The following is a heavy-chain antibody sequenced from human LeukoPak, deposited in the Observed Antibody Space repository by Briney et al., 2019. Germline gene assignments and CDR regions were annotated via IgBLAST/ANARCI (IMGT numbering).Heavy chain of an antibody. Sequence: KPSETLSLTCAVYGGSFSGYYWSWIRQPPGKGLEWIGEINHSGSTNYNPSLKSRVTISVDTSKNQFSLKLSSVTAADTAVYYCARANYYDNSGYSRGAFDIWGQGTMVTVSS. D-gene: IGHD3-22*01. V-gene: IGHV4-34*01. CDR3: ARANYYDNSGYSRGAFDI. J-gene: IGHJ3*02. CDR1: GGSFSGYY. CDR2: INHSGST.